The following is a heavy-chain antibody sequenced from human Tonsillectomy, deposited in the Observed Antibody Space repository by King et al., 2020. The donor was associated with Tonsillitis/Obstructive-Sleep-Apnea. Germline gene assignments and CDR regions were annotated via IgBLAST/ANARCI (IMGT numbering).Heavy chain of an antibody. CDR1: GFTFDNYG. J-gene: IGHJ4*02. CDR3: ARDLLGVAYNYYGSGSPDY. CDR2: INWNGGST. Sequence: VQLVESGGGVVRPGGSLRLSCAASGFTFDNYGMSWVRQGPGKGLEWLSGINWNGGSTGYADPVKGRFTISRDNAKNSLYLQMNSLRAEDTALYYCARDLLGVAYNYYGSGSPDYWGQGTLVTVSS. D-gene: IGHD3-10*01. V-gene: IGHV3-20*04.